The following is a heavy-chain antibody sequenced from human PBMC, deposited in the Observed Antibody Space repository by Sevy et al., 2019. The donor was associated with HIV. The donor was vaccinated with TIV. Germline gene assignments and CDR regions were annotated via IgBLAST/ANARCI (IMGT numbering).Heavy chain of an antibody. V-gene: IGHV1-18*01. CDR2: ISAYNGNT. CDR1: GYTFTSYG. D-gene: IGHD1-1*01. CDR3: ARDHVGEMATIGPIDAFDI. J-gene: IGHJ3*02. Sequence: ASVKVSCKASGYTFTSYGISWVRQAHGQGLEWMGWISAYNGNTNYAQKLQGRVTMTTDTSTSTAYMELRSLRSDDTAVYYCARDHVGEMATIGPIDAFDIWGQGTMVTVSS.